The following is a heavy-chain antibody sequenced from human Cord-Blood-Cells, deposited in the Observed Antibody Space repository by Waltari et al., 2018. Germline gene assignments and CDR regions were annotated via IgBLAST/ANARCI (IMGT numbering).Heavy chain of an antibody. V-gene: IGHV3-21*01. CDR3: ARGKWSSSSGVY. CDR2: ISSSSSYI. CDR1: GFTFSSYS. Sequence: EVQLVESGGGLVKPGGSLRLSCAASGFTFSSYSMNLVRQAPGKGLEWVSSISSSSSYIYYADSVKGRFTISRDNAKNSLYLQMNSLRAEDTAVYYCARGKWSSSSGVYWGQGTLVTVSS. J-gene: IGHJ4*02. D-gene: IGHD6-13*01.